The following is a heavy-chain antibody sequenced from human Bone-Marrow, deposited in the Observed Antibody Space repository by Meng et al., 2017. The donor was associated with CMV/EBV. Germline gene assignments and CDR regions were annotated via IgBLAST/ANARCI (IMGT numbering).Heavy chain of an antibody. CDR2: INPSSGVT. D-gene: IGHD3-16*01. J-gene: IGHJ5*02. CDR3: ASTLGYYDYVWGSYWSS. CDR1: GYNFIGYH. V-gene: IGHV1-2*02. Sequence: ASVKVSCKASGYNFIGYHIHWVRQAPGQGLEWMGWINPSSGVTKYAQRFQGRVTMTRDTSISTAYMELSRLRSDDTAVYYCASTLGYYDYVWGSYWSSWGQGTLVTVSS.